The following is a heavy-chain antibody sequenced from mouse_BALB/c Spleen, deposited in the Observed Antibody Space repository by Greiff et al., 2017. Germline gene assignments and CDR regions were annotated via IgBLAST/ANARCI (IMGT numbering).Heavy chain of an antibody. CDR1: GYSFTGYT. Sequence: VQLQQSGPELVKPGASMKISCKASGYSFTGYTMNWVKQSHGKNLEWIGLINPYNGGTSYNQKFKGKATLTVDKSSSTAYMELLSLTSEDSAVYYCAREGGGHYYGSSYERYFDYWGQGTTLTVSS. V-gene: IGHV1-18*01. D-gene: IGHD1-1*01. CDR3: AREGGGHYYGSSYERYFDY. J-gene: IGHJ2*01. CDR2: INPYNGGT.